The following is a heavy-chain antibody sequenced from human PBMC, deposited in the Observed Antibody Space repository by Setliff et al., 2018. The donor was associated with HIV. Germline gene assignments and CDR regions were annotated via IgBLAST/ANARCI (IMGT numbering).Heavy chain of an antibody. D-gene: IGHD1-20*01. CDR2: IYPSDSDT. J-gene: IGHJ6*02. CDR1: GYSFTSFW. V-gene: IGHV5-51*01. Sequence: GESLKISCKGSGYSFTSFWIGWVRQMPGKGLEWMGIIYPSDSDTRYSPSFQGRVTISADKSINTAYLQWSSLKASDTAMYYCASSITVAAGRAPYYYAMDVWGQETTVTVAS. CDR3: ASSITVAAGRAPYYYAMDV.